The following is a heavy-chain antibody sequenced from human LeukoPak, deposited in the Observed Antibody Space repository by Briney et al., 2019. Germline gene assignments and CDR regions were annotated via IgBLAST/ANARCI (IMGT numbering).Heavy chain of an antibody. D-gene: IGHD4-23*01. CDR3: ARRRWNSFDY. CDR2: INWNGGRT. J-gene: IGHJ4*02. Sequence: GGSLRLSCAAFGFTIDDYGMSWVRQVPGKGLEWVSSINWNGGRTGYADSVKGRFTISRDNAKKSLYLQMNSLRAEDTALYYCARRRWNSFDYWGQGTLVSVSS. CDR1: GFTIDDYG. V-gene: IGHV3-20*04.